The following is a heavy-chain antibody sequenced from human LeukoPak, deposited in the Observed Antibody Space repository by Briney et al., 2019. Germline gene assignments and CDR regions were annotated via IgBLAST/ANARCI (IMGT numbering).Heavy chain of an antibody. CDR1: GGSITRYY. J-gene: IGHJ4*02. D-gene: IGHD6-13*01. CDR3: AREVGAAAVHNFDY. Sequence: TSETLSLTCTVSGGSITRYYLSWIRQPAGKGLEWIGHIYISGSTNYNPSLKSRVTMSVDTSKNQFSLELSSVTAADTAVYYCAREVGAAAVHNFDYWGQGALVTVSS. CDR2: IYISGST. V-gene: IGHV4-4*07.